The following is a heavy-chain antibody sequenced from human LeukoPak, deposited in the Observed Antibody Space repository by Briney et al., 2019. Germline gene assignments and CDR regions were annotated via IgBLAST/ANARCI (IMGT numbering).Heavy chain of an antibody. Sequence: ASVKVSCKASGYTFTSYGISWVRQAPGQGLEWMGWISAYNGNTNYAQKFQGRVTMTRDTSISTAYMELSRLRSDDTAVYYCARGDDILTGYYRRDNWFDPWGQGTLVTVSS. CDR2: ISAYNGNT. D-gene: IGHD3-9*01. J-gene: IGHJ5*02. CDR3: ARGDDILTGYYRRDNWFDP. V-gene: IGHV1-18*01. CDR1: GYTFTSYG.